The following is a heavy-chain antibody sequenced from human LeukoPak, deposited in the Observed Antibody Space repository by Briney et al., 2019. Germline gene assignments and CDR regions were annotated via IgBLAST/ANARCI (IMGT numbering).Heavy chain of an antibody. D-gene: IGHD3-3*01. J-gene: IGHJ4*02. CDR2: IYSGGST. Sequence: PGGSLRLSCAGSGFTLSSYTMSWVRQAPGKGLEWVSVIYSGGSTYYADSVKGRFTISRDNSKNTLYLQMNSLRAEDTAVYYCARGGSLFSFDYWGQGTLVTVSS. CDR3: ARGGSLFSFDY. V-gene: IGHV3-53*01. CDR1: GFTLSSYT.